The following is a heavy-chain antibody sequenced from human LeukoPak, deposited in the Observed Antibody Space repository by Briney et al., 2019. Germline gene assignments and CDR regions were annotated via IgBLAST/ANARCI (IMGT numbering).Heavy chain of an antibody. CDR2: IYYSGST. CDR3: ARAYDFWTHYFDY. D-gene: IGHD3-3*01. J-gene: IGHJ4*01. V-gene: IGHV4-34*01. CDR1: GGSFSGYY. Sequence: SETLSLTCAVYGGSFSGYYWSWIRQPPGKGLEWIGSIYYSGSTYYNPSLKSRVTISVDTSKNQFSLKLSSVTAADTAVYYCARAYDFWTHYFDYWGHGTLVTVSS.